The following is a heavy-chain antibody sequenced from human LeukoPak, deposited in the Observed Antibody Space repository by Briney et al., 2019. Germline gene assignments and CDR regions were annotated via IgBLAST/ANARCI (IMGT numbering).Heavy chain of an antibody. D-gene: IGHD2-2*01. V-gene: IGHV5-51*01. CDR3: ARGADRYCSSTSCPPVDAFDI. Sequence: GESLKISCKGSGYSFTSYWIGWVRQMPGKGLEWMGIIYPGDSDTRYSPSFQGQVTISADKSISTAYLQWSSLKASDTAMYYCARGADRYCSSTSCPPVDAFDIWGQGTMVTVSS. CDR1: GYSFTSYW. J-gene: IGHJ3*02. CDR2: IYPGDSDT.